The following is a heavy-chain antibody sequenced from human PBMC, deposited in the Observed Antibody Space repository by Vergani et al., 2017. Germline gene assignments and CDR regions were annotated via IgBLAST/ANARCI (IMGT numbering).Heavy chain of an antibody. CDR3: AKSRYDRSGVSTSFDY. V-gene: IGHV3-23*01. CDR1: GFTFTAHS. D-gene: IGHD3-22*01. J-gene: IGHJ4*02. CDR2: ISGRGRRT. Sequence: EVQLLESGGGSAQPGESLRLSCVASGFTFTAHSLNWVRQAPGKGLEWVSGISGRGRRTYYADSVKGRFSISRDNSKNTVFLQMHSLRAEDTAVYYCAKSRYDRSGVSTSFDYWGQGTRVTVS.